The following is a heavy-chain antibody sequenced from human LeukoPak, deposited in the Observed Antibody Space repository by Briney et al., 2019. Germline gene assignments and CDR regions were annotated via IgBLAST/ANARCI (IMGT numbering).Heavy chain of an antibody. D-gene: IGHD2-15*01. Sequence: SETLSLTCGVYGGSFSGYYWSWIRQPPGKGLEWIGEINHSGSTNYNPSLKSRVTISVDTSKNQFSLKLSSVTAADTAVCYCAKESCSGGSCYIFDYWGQGTLVTVSS. J-gene: IGHJ4*02. V-gene: IGHV4-34*01. CDR3: AKESCSGGSCYIFDY. CDR2: INHSGST. CDR1: GGSFSGYY.